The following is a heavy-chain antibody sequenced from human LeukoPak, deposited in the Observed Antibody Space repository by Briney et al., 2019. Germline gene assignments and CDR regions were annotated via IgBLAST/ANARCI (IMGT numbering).Heavy chain of an antibody. CDR2: ISSSSTTI. V-gene: IGHV3-48*02. CDR3: ARPARDLYAFDI. J-gene: IGHJ3*02. CDR1: GFTFNSYS. Sequence: GGSLRLSCAASGFTFNSYSMNWVHQAPGKGLEWVSYISSSSTTIYYADSVKGRFTISRDNAKNSLYLQMNSLRDEDTAVYYCARPARDLYAFDIWGQGTMVTVSS.